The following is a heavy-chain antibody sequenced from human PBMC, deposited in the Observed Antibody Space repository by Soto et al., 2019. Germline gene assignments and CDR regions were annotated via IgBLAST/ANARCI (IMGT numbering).Heavy chain of an antibody. CDR3: AKGSYDYDFWSGYFH. CDR1: GFTFSSYA. D-gene: IGHD3-3*01. CDR2: ISGSGGST. Sequence: EAQLLESGGGLVQPGGSLRLSCAASGFTFSSYAMSWVRQAPGKGLEWVSAISGSGGSTYYADSVKGRFTISRDNSKNTLYLQMNSLRAEDTAVYYCAKGSYDYDFWSGYFHWGQGTLVTVSS. J-gene: IGHJ4*02. V-gene: IGHV3-23*01.